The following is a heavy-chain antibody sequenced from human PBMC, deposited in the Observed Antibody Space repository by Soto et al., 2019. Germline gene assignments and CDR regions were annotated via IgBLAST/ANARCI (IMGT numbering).Heavy chain of an antibody. V-gene: IGHV4-34*01. D-gene: IGHD3-3*01. J-gene: IGHJ4*02. CDR1: GGSFSDYF. Sequence: SETLSLTCAVYGGSFSDYFWNWIRQPPGKGLEWIGEINHSGTTHYNPSLKSRVSLSVDTSTKQFSLKMTSMTAADRGVYYCARGVDSWSGYLFWGQGTPVTVSS. CDR3: ARGVDSWSGYLF. CDR2: INHSGTT.